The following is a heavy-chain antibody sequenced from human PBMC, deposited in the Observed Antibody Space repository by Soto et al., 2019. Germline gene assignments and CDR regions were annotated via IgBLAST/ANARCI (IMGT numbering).Heavy chain of an antibody. J-gene: IGHJ4*02. CDR1: GFTFSSYA. Sequence: QVQLVESGGGVVQPGRSLRLSCAASGFTFSSYAMHWVRQAPGKGLERVAVISYDGSNKYYADSVKGRFTISRDNSKNTLYLQMNSLRAEDTAVYYCARRVGAITYYFDYWGQGTLVTVSS. CDR2: ISYDGSNK. D-gene: IGHD1-26*01. V-gene: IGHV3-30-3*01. CDR3: ARRVGAITYYFDY.